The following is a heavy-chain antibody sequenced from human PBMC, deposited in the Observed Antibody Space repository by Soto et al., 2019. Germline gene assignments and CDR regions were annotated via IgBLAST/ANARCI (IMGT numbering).Heavy chain of an antibody. Sequence: PGGSLILSCAASGFTFSSYAMSWVRQAPGKGLEWVSAISGSGGSTYYADSVKGRFTISRDNSKNTLYLQMNSLRTEDTAVYYCAKVCCGDYTYEYYYYYGMDVWGQVTTVTASS. V-gene: IGHV3-23*01. CDR1: GFTFSSYA. CDR3: AKVCCGDYTYEYYYYYGMDV. D-gene: IGHD4-17*01. J-gene: IGHJ6*02. CDR2: ISGSGGST.